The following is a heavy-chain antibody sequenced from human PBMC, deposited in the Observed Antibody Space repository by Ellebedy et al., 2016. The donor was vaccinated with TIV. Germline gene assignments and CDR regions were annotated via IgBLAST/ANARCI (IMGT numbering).Heavy chain of an antibody. CDR2: INPNSGDT. J-gene: IGHJ4*02. D-gene: IGHD3-10*01. Sequence: AASVKVSCKASGYTFTGYYIHWVRQAPGQGLEWVAWINPNSGDTAYAQNLQGRVTVTGDTSISTAYMELSRLISDDTAVYYCVRDLTNYGRSSYWGQGTLVTVSS. V-gene: IGHV1-2*02. CDR1: GYTFTGYY. CDR3: VRDLTNYGRSSY.